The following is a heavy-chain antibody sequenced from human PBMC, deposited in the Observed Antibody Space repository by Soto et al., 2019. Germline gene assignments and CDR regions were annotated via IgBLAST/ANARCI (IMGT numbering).Heavy chain of an antibody. J-gene: IGHJ1*01. D-gene: IGHD3-22*01. CDR3: ASRGERDYYDTSGYG. CDR1: GYSLTELY. CDR2: FDPNAGAT. V-gene: IGHV1-24*01. Sequence: ASVKVSCKVVGYSLTELYMLWVRQAPGQGLEWMGGFDPNAGATHNPQKFQGRVTITADEATSTAYMELSSLRSEDTDVYYCASRGERDYYDTSGYGWG.